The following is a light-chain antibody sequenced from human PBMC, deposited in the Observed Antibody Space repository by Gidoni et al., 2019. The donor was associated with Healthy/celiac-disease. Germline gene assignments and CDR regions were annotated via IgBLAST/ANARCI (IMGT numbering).Light chain of an antibody. V-gene: IGKV4-1*01. CDR2: WAS. CDR1: QSVLYSSNNKNY. J-gene: IGKJ3*01. CDR3: QQYYSTPFT. Sequence: DIVMTQSQASLSVSLGERATINCKSSQSVLYSSNNKNYLAWYQQKPGQPPKLPSYWASTRESGVPDRFSGSGSGTDFTLTISILQAEDVAVYYCQQYYSTPFTFGPGTKVEIK.